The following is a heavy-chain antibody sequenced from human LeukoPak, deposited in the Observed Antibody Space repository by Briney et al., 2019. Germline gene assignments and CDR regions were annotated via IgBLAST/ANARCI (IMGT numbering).Heavy chain of an antibody. J-gene: IGHJ5*02. Sequence: SETLSLTCAVSGGSISNYYWSWIRQPPGKGLEWIGYIYYSGSTNYNPSLKSRVTISVDTSKNQFSLKLNSVTAADTAVYYCARTTEDCSSTSCYQYWFDPWGQGTLVTVSS. CDR3: ARTTEDCSSTSCYQYWFDP. D-gene: IGHD2-2*01. V-gene: IGHV4-59*01. CDR1: GGSISNYY. CDR2: IYYSGST.